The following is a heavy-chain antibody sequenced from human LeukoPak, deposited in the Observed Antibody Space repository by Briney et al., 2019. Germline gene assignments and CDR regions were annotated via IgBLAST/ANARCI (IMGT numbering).Heavy chain of an antibody. CDR1: GFTFSTSA. CDR2: ISTNGGST. CDR3: AKGSYYYDSSGYSPAPGD. V-gene: IGHV3-64D*08. Sequence: GGSLRLSCSASGFTFSTSALHWVRQAPGKGLEHVSTISTNGGSTYYADSVKGRFTISRDNSKNTLYLQMSSLRAEDTAVYYCAKGSYYYDSSGYSPAPGDWGQGTLVTVSS. J-gene: IGHJ4*02. D-gene: IGHD3-22*01.